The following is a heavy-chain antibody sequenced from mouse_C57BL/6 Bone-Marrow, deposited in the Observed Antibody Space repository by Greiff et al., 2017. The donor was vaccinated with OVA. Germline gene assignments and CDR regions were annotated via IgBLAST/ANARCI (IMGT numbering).Heavy chain of an antibody. CDR1: GYTFTSYW. D-gene: IGHD6-1*01. V-gene: IGHV1-52*01. Sequence: QVQLQQSGAELVRPGSSVKLSCKASGYTFTSYWMHWVKQRPIQGLEWIGNIDPSDSETHYNQKFKDKATLTVDKSSSTAYMQLSSLTSEDSAVYYCARSTDAWFAYWGQGTLVTVSA. J-gene: IGHJ3*01. CDR3: ARSTDAWFAY. CDR2: IDPSDSET.